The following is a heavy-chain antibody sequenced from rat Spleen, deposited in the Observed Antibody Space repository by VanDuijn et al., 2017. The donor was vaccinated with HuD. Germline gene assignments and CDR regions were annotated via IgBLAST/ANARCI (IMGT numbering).Heavy chain of an antibody. CDR1: GNSLSSNG. Sequence: QVQLRESGPGLVQPSQTLSLSCTVSGNSLSSNGISWVRQPPGKGLEWIGAIWSGGSTDYNSALKSRLSISRDTSKSQVFLKMNSLQTEDTAIYFCTRGGGILRPLDAWGQGASVTVSS. CDR2: IWSGGST. J-gene: IGHJ4*01. V-gene: IGHV2-15*01. D-gene: IGHD1-6*01. CDR3: TRGGGILRPLDA.